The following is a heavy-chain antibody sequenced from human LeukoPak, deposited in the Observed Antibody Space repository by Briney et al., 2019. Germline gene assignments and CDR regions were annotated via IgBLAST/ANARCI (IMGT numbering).Heavy chain of an antibody. V-gene: IGHV1-69*05. CDR1: GGTFSSYA. J-gene: IGHJ3*02. CDR2: IIPIFGTA. D-gene: IGHD3-10*01. CDR3: ARDRNRMTYGSGSYYNNAGDAFDI. Sequence: WASVKVSCKASGGTFSSYAISWVRQAPGQGLEWMGGIIPIFGTANYAQKFQGRVTITTDESTSTAYMELSSLRSEDTAVYYCARDRNRMTYGSGSYYNNAGDAFDIWGQGTMVTVSS.